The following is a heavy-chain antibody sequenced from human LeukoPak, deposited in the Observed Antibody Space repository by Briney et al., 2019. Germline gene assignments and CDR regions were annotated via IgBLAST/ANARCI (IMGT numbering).Heavy chain of an antibody. V-gene: IGHV4-59*08. Sequence: SETLSLTCKVSGDSISSDYWSWIRQPPGEGLEWIGYINYGGSTSYNPSLKSRVPMLVDTSKNQISLRLTSVTAADTAVYYCARLDCSADSCYNYWGQGTLVTVSS. D-gene: IGHD2-15*01. CDR3: ARLDCSADSCYNY. CDR2: INYGGST. J-gene: IGHJ4*02. CDR1: GDSISSDY.